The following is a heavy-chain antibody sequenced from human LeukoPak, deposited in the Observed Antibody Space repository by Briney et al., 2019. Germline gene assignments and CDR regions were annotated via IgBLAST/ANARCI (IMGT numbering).Heavy chain of an antibody. D-gene: IGHD2-15*01. CDR1: GGSISSSNW. CDR2: IYHSGST. J-gene: IGHJ6*04. V-gene: IGHV4-4*02. Sequence: SETLSLTCAVSGGSISSSNWWSWVRQPPGKGLEWIGEIYHSGSTNYNPSLKSRVTISVDKSENQFSLKLSSVTAADTAVYYCARSGSYCSGGSCYPIYYYYYYGMDVWGKGTTVTVSS. CDR3: ARSGSYCSGGSCYPIYYYYYYGMDV.